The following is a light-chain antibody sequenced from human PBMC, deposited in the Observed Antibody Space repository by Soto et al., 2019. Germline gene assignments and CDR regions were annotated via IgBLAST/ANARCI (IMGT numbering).Light chain of an antibody. CDR3: SSYTTSSTVI. CDR2: DVS. V-gene: IGLV2-14*03. J-gene: IGLJ2*01. CDR1: SGDVGAYNY. Sequence: QSALTQPASVSGSPGQSITLSCTGSSGDVGAYNYVSWYQQHPGKAPQLIIYDVSNRPSGVSDRFSGSKSGNAASLNISGLQAEDEGDYYCSSYTTSSTVIFGGGTKLTVL.